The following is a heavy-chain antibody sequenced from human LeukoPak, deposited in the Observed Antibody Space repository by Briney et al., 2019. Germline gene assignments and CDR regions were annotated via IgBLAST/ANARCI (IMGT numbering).Heavy chain of an antibody. CDR1: GGSFSGYY. D-gene: IGHD2-8*01. V-gene: IGHV4-34*01. J-gene: IGHJ4*02. Sequence: SETLSLTCAVYGGSFSGYYWSWIRQPPGKGLEWIGEINHSGSTNYNPSLKSRVTISADTSKNQFSLKLSSVTAADTAVYYCASRKGPMAPSRWGQGTLAIFS. CDR3: ASRKGPMAPSR. CDR2: INHSGST.